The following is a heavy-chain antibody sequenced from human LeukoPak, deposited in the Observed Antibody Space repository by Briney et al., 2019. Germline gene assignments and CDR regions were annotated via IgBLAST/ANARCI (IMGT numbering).Heavy chain of an antibody. D-gene: IGHD6-25*01. V-gene: IGHV4-34*01. J-gene: IGHJ4*02. CDR3: ARSSGGY. CDR1: GGSFSGYY. Sequence: KPSETLSLTCAVYGGSFSGYYWSWIRQPPGKGLEWIGEINHSGSTSYNPSFKSRVTISVDTSKNQFSLKLSSVTAADTAVYYCARSSGGYWGQGTLVTVSS. CDR2: INHSGST.